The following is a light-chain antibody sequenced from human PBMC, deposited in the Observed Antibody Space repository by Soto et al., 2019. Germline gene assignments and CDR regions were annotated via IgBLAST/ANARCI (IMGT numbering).Light chain of an antibody. CDR3: QQSYSTPPWT. CDR2: AAS. V-gene: IGKV1-39*01. Sequence: DIQMTQSPSSLSASVVDKVTITFRASLSISSSLNWYLQKPGKAPKLLIYAASNLQSGVPSRFSGSGSGTDFTLTISSLQPEDFATYFCQQSYSTPPWTFGQGTKVDIK. CDR1: LSISSS. J-gene: IGKJ1*01.